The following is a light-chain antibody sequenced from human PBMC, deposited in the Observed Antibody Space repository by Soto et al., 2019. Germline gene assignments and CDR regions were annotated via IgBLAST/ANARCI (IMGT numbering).Light chain of an antibody. CDR1: QSVSSSY. CDR2: GAS. V-gene: IGKV3-20*01. CDR3: QQDGSSPWT. Sequence: EIVLTQSPGTLSLSPGERATLSCRASQSVSSSYLAWYQQKPGQPPRLLLYGASSRATGIPDRFSGSGSGTDFTLTISSLEPEDFAVYYCQQDGSSPWTFGQGTKVEIK. J-gene: IGKJ1*01.